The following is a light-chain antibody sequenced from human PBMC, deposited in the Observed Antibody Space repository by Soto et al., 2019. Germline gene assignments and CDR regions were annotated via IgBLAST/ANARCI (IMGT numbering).Light chain of an antibody. Sequence: EIVLTQSPGTLSLSPGERATLSCRASQSVSSTYVAWYQQKPGQPPSLLIHGAASRAAGIPDRFSGSGSGTNFTLTISRLEPEYFEFYYCQQYVSPPTFGQGTKVEIK. J-gene: IGKJ1*01. CDR1: QSVSSTY. CDR3: QQYVSPPT. V-gene: IGKV3-20*01. CDR2: GAA.